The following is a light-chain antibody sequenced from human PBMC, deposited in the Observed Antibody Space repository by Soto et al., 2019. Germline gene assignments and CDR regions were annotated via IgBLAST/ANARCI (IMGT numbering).Light chain of an antibody. Sequence: DIQMTQSPSSLSASIGDRVTISCRASQNIERYLNWYQHKPGQAPNLLIYAASTLQAGVPSRFRGSGSGTDFTLTISSLQPEDFATYFCQQSNSSPPTFGGGTKVDIK. CDR3: QQSNSSPPT. CDR2: AAS. J-gene: IGKJ4*01. CDR1: QNIERY. V-gene: IGKV1-39*01.